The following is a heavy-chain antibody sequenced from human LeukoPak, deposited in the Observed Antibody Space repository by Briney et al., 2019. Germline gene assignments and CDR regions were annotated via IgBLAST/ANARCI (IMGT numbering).Heavy chain of an antibody. V-gene: IGHV3-30*04. J-gene: IGHJ4*02. CDR2: ISYDGSNK. CDR1: GFTFSSYA. CDR3: ARDLMGIAYRGAFYY. D-gene: IGHD6-13*01. Sequence: GGSLRLSCAASGFTFSSYAMHWVRQAPGKGLEWVAVISYDGSNKYYADSVKGRFTISRDNAKNSLYLQMNSLRAEDTAVYYCARDLMGIAYRGAFYYWGQGTLVTVSS.